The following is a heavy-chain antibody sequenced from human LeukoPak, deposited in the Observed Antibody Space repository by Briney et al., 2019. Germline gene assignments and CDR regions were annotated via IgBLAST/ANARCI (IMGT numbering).Heavy chain of an antibody. Sequence: GESLKISCKGSGYSFTSWWIAWVRQMPGKALEWMGTLYPDDSNTRYNPSFQGQVTISADKSITTPSLQWNSPKASDTAMYYCARRLQEDGNSRNGLDPWGQGTLVTVSS. V-gene: IGHV5-51*01. CDR3: ARRLQEDGNSRNGLDP. J-gene: IGHJ5*01. CDR2: LYPDDSNT. D-gene: IGHD4-23*01. CDR1: GYSFTSWW.